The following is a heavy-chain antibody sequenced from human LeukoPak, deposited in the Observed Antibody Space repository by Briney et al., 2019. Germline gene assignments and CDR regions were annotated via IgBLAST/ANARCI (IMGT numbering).Heavy chain of an antibody. D-gene: IGHD5-18*01. Sequence: SETLSLTCTVSGGSFEHYFWSWIRQPPGKGLEFLGYVYYTGSTDYSPSLKSRLTISADTAKNQFSLNLRSVTTADTAVYFCASHRRSHGAEYWGQGTLVTVSS. J-gene: IGHJ4*02. V-gene: IGHV4-59*08. CDR1: GGSFEHYF. CDR3: ASHRRSHGAEY. CDR2: VYYTGST.